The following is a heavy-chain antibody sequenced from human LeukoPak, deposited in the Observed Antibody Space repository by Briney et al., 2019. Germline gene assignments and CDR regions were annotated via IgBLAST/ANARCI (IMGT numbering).Heavy chain of an antibody. CDR2: ISSSSRYI. CDR1: GFTLSSYS. J-gene: IGHJ4*02. D-gene: IGHD2-15*01. Sequence: GGSLRLSCAASGFTLSSYSMNWVRHAPGKGLEWVSSISSSSRYIYYADSVRGRFTISRDNAKNSLYLQMNSLRAEDTAVYYCARDCSGGSCSFDYWGQGTLVTVSS. V-gene: IGHV3-21*01. CDR3: ARDCSGGSCSFDY.